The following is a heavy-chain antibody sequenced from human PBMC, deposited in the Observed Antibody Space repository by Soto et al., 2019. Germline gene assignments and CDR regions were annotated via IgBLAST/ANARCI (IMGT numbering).Heavy chain of an antibody. D-gene: IGHD2-15*01. J-gene: IGHJ5*02. CDR2: TYYRSKWYN. V-gene: IGHV6-1*01. CDR1: GDIVSTNSAA. CDR3: ARGASCSRGSCYWWFGP. Sequence: PSQSRSLTWAISGDIVSTNSAAWNWIRQSPSRGLEWLGRTYYRSKWYNDYAVSVKSRITINPGTSKQHVSLQLNSVPPEETAVYYCARGASCSRGSCYWWFGPWGQGTVVTVSS.